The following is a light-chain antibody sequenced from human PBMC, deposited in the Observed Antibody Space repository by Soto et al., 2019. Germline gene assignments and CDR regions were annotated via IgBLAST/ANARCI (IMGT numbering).Light chain of an antibody. CDR3: QQYGSSLQT. J-gene: IGKJ1*01. CDR1: QSVSSSY. CDR2: GAS. V-gene: IGKV3-20*01. Sequence: EIVVTQSPCSLSFSPWERCTISGRASQSVSSSYLAWYQQKPGQAPRLLIYGASSRASGIPDRFSGSGSGTDFTLTISRLEPEDFAVYYCQQYGSSLQTFGQGTKVDIK.